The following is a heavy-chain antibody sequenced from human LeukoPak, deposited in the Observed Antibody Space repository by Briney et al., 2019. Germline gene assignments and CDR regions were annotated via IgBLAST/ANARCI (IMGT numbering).Heavy chain of an antibody. J-gene: IGHJ4*02. V-gene: IGHV3-23*01. Sequence: GGSLRLSCAASVFTFGSYAMSWVREAPGKGLEWVSAISGSGGSTYYADSVKGRFTISRDNSKNTLYLQMNSLRAEDTAVYYCAKDRVHKLPTYYFDYWGQGTLVTVSS. CDR1: VFTFGSYA. CDR3: AKDRVHKLPTYYFDY. CDR2: ISGSGGST.